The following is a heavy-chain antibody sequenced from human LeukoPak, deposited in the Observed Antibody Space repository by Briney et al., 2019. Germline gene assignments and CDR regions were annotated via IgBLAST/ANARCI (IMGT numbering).Heavy chain of an antibody. Sequence: PGGSLRLSCAASGFTFSSYAMSWVRQAPGKGLEWVSGISASASGTYYADSVKGRFTISRDKSKHTLFLQMNSLTADDTALYYCARGPGAWPSHSDNWGQGTLVTVSS. CDR2: ISASASGT. CDR3: ARGPGAWPSHSDN. D-gene: IGHD3-16*01. V-gene: IGHV3-23*01. J-gene: IGHJ4*02. CDR1: GFTFSSYA.